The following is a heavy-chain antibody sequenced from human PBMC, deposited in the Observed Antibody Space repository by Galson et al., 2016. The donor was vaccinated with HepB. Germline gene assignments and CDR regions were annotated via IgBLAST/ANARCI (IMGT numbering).Heavy chain of an antibody. J-gene: IGHJ4*02. CDR2: IKGDGRET. CDR1: GFTFSSYW. D-gene: IGHD4-23*01. Sequence: SLRLSCAASGFTFSSYWMHWVRQAPGKGLVWVSRIKGDGRETNYADSVKGRFTISRDDAKNTLHLQMNSLRADDTAVYYCARGVVGNSVVTYWGQGTLVTVSS. V-gene: IGHV3-74*01. CDR3: ARGVVGNSVVTY.